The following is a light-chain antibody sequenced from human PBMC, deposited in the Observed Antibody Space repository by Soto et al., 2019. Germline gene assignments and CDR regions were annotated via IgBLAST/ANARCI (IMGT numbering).Light chain of an antibody. Sequence: QSVLTQPPSASGTPGQKVTISCSGSSSNIGSNPVNWYQQLPGTAPKLLIFINNRRPSGVPDRFSGSKSGTSASLAISGLQSEDEADYYCAAWDDSLNGVVFGGGTKLTVL. CDR2: INN. V-gene: IGLV1-44*01. CDR3: AAWDDSLNGVV. CDR1: SSNIGSNP. J-gene: IGLJ2*01.